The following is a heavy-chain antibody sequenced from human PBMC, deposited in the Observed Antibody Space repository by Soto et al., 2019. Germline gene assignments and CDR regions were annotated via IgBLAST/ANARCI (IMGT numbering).Heavy chain of an antibody. CDR2: ISTYNGDT. D-gene: IGHD2-15*01. V-gene: IGHV1-18*04. CDR3: ARDGDVVVVVAATHGMDV. CDR1: GYTFTSYG. J-gene: IGHJ6*02. Sequence: QVQLVQSGAEVKKPGASVKVSCKASGYTFTSYGISWVRQAPGQGLEWMGWISTYNGDTNYAQKLQGRVTMTTDTSTDTAYMELRSLRSDDTAVYYCARDGDVVVVVAATHGMDVWGQGTTVTVSS.